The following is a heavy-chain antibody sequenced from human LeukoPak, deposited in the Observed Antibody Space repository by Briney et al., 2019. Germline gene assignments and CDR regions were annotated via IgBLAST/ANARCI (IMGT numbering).Heavy chain of an antibody. Sequence: PGGSLRLSCTASESTFDHAMHWVRQTPGKGLEWVSGIGWNSARTGYADSVRGRFTISRDNAKNSLYLQMNSLRAEDTALYYCGKDISAGGKDVWGQGTTVTVSS. V-gene: IGHV3-9*01. CDR3: GKDISAGGKDV. J-gene: IGHJ6*02. D-gene: IGHD3-10*01. CDR2: IGWNSART. CDR1: ESTFDHA.